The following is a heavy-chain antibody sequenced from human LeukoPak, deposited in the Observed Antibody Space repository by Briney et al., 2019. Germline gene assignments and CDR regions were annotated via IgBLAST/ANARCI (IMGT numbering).Heavy chain of an antibody. CDR2: INSDGSST. V-gene: IGHV3-74*01. CDR3: ARDPRTYYYDSSGFDY. J-gene: IGHJ4*02. Sequence: GGSLRLSCAASGFTFSSYWMHWVRQAPGRGLVWVSRINSDGSSTSYADSVKGRFTISRDNAKNTLYLQMNSLRAEDTAVYYCARDPRTYYYDSSGFDYWGQGTLVTVSS. CDR1: GFTFSSYW. D-gene: IGHD3-22*01.